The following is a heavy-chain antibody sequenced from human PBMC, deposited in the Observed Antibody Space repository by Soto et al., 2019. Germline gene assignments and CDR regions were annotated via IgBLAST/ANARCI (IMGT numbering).Heavy chain of an antibody. J-gene: IGHJ4*02. V-gene: IGHV6-1*01. CDR3: ARNFRPDFEY. CDR1: GDSVSSSSSA. Sequence: PSQTLSLTCVISGDSVSSSSSAWHWIRQSPSRGLEWLGRTYYRSQWIYDYSVSVKSRITINPDTSNNQFSLQLISVTPEDTAIYYCARNFRPDFEYWGQGTRVTVSS. CDR2: TYYRSQWIY.